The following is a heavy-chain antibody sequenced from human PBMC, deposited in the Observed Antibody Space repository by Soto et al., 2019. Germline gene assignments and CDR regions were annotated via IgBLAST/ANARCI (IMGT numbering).Heavy chain of an antibody. CDR1: GGHSVGVDGC. J-gene: IGHJ4*02. Sequence: SEPLSLTCSVSGGHSVGVDGCWSRISKPPGKGLEWIGYIYYSGSTYYNPSLKSRVTISVDTSKNQFSLKLSSVTAADTAVYYCARRIVATETFDYWGQGTLVTV. CDR2: IYYSGST. V-gene: IGHV4-30-4*08. CDR3: ARRIVATETFDY. D-gene: IGHD5-12*01.